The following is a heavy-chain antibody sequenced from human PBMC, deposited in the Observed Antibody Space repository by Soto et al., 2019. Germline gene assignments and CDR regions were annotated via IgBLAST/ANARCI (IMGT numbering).Heavy chain of an antibody. CDR3: ARAGNNDFWSGYYNWFDP. CDR2: INPNSGGT. D-gene: IGHD3-3*01. Sequence: ASVKVSCKASGYTFTGYYMHWVRQAPGQGLEWMGWINPNSGGTNYAQKFQGWVTMTRDTSISTAYMELSRLRSDDTAVYYCARAGNNDFWSGYYNWFDPWGQGTLVTVSS. J-gene: IGHJ5*02. V-gene: IGHV1-2*04. CDR1: GYTFTGYY.